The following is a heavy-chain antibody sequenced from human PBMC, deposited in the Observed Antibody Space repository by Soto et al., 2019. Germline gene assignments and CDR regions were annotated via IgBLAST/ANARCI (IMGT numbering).Heavy chain of an antibody. V-gene: IGHV4-59*01. CDR3: ARGGSSGYYEGDWFDP. D-gene: IGHD3-22*01. J-gene: IGHJ5*02. CDR2: IYYSGST. CDR1: GGSISSYY. Sequence: NPSETLSLTCTVSGGSISSYYWSWIRQPPGKGLEWIGYIYYSGSTNYNPSLKSRVTISVDTSKNQFSLKLSSVTAADTAVYYCARGGSSGYYEGDWFDPWGQGTLVTVSS.